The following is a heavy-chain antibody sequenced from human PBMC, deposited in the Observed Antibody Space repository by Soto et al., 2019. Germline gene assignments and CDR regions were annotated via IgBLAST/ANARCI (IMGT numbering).Heavy chain of an antibody. CDR1: GFTLSDPW. J-gene: IGHJ4*02. Sequence: VGSLSLSCAASGFTLSDPWLNWVRPAPEKGLEWVGRIKSRADSGTTDFAAPVKGRFAISKDESQNIVLLDINSLQVEDTACYYCTTDSKLNAALVRFYFWGRGTLVTVSS. V-gene: IGHV3-15*07. D-gene: IGHD3-22*01. CDR3: TTDSKLNAALVRFYF. CDR2: IKSRADSGTT.